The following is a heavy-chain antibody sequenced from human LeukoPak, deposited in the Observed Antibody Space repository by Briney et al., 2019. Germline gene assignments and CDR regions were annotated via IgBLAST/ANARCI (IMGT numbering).Heavy chain of an antibody. J-gene: IGHJ3*02. D-gene: IGHD3-3*01. V-gene: IGHV1-18*01. CDR3: ARVVNYDFWSGYWGPDDAFDI. CDR1: GYTFTSYG. CDR2: ISAYNGNT. Sequence: ASVKVSCKASGYTFTSYGISWVRQAPGQGLEWMGWISAYNGNTNYAQKLQGRVTMTTDTSTSTAYMELRSLRSDDTAVYYCARVVNYDFWSGYWGPDDAFDIWGQGTMVTVSS.